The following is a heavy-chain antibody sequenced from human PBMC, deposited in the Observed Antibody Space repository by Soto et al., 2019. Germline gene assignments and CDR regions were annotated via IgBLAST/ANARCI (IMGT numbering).Heavy chain of an antibody. CDR3: VSWVSAHFDS. CDR1: VFTSAYHA. V-gene: IGHV3-23*01. CDR2: ISSNGENT. Sequence: PVGSLRLSCASSVFTSAYHAMNWVRHAPGKWLEWVSTISSNGENTHYADSVKGRFIISSDNSSNTVDLQMNSLRVEDTAVYYCVSWVSAHFDSWGRGTLVIVS. J-gene: IGHJ4*02. D-gene: IGHD6-13*01.